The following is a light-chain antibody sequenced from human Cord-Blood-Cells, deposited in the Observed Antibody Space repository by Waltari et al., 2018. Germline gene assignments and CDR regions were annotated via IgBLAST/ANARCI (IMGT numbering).Light chain of an antibody. CDR1: SSDVGGYNY. Sequence: QSALTHPAYVPRSPGQSIPIPCTGTSSDVGGYNYLSWYQQHPGKAPKLMIYDVSKRPSGVSNRFSGSKSGNTASLTISGLQAEDEADYYCSSYTSSSTWVFGGGTKLTVL. J-gene: IGLJ3*02. V-gene: IGLV2-14*01. CDR3: SSYTSSSTWV. CDR2: DVS.